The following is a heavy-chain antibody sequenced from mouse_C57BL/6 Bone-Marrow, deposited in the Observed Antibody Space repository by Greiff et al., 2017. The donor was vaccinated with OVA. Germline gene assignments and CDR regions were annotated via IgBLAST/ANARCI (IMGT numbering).Heavy chain of an antibody. CDR2: IDPSDSYT. CDR3: ARPRTTTVWDY. CDR1: GYTFTSYW. J-gene: IGHJ2*01. V-gene: IGHV1-59*01. Sequence: QVQLQQPGAELVRAGTSVKLSCKASGYTFTSYWMHWVKQRPGQGLEWIGVIDPSDSYTNYNQKFKGKATLTVDTSSSTAYMQLSSLTSEDSSVYYCARPRTTTVWDYWGQGTTLTVSS. D-gene: IGHD1-1*01.